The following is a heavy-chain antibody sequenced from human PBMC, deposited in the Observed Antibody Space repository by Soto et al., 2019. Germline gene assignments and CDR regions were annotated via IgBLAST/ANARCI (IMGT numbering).Heavy chain of an antibody. Sequence: WGSLRLSGAASGFTFSSYAITWSHQAPWTGLAWVSVVSYSGVSTYYADSVKGRFTISRDSSDNTLSLQLNSLRVDDTAVYYCATTRGYSDYDHDYWGQGTLVPVS. CDR2: VSYSGVST. CDR1: GFTFSSYA. J-gene: IGHJ4*02. D-gene: IGHD5-12*01. CDR3: ATTRGYSDYDHDY. V-gene: IGHV3-23*01.